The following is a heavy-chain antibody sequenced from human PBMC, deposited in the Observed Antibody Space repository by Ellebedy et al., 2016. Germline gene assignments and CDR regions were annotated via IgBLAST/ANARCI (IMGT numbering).Heavy chain of an antibody. CDR3: AKSPLVVVAATCLDY. Sequence: GESLKISCAASGFTFSSYAMSWVRQTPGKGLEWVSAISGSGGGTSYADAVKGRFTISSDNSQTTLFLQMNSLGAEDTALYYCAKSPLVVVAATCLDYWGQGTLVTVSS. CDR2: ISGSGGGT. V-gene: IGHV3-23*01. CDR1: GFTFSSYA. D-gene: IGHD2-15*01. J-gene: IGHJ4*02.